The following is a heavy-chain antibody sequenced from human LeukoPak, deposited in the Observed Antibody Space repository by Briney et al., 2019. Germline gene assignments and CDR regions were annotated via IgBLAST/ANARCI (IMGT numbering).Heavy chain of an antibody. J-gene: IGHJ4*02. CDR1: GFTFSSYG. CDR3: AKFVGDQGYFDY. CDR2: ISYDGSNK. D-gene: IGHD2-21*02. V-gene: IGHV3-30*18. Sequence: GGSLRLSCAASGFTFSSYGMHWVRQAPGKGLEWVAVISYDGSNKYYADSVKGRFTISRDNSKNTLYLQMNSLRAEDTAVYYCAKFVGDQGYFDYWGQGTLVTVSS.